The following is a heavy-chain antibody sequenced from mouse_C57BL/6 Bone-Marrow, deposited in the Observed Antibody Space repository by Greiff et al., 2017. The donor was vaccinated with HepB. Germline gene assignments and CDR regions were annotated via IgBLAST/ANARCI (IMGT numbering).Heavy chain of an antibody. CDR3: ASERPLYYGSIPGYYAMGY. D-gene: IGHD1-1*01. J-gene: IGHJ4*01. CDR2: IYPGSGST. V-gene: IGHV1-55*01. Sequence: QVQLKQPGAELVKPGASVKMSCKASGYTFTSYWITWVKQRPGQGLEWIGDIYPGSGSTNYNEKFKGKATLTVDTSSSTAYMQLSRLTSEDSAVYYCASERPLYYGSIPGYYAMGYWVQGTSVTVS. CDR1: GYTFTSYW.